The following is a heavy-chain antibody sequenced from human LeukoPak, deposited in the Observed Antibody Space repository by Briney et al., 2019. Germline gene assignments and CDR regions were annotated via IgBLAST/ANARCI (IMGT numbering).Heavy chain of an antibody. V-gene: IGHV3-33*01. D-gene: IGHD3-22*01. Sequence: GGPLRLSCAASGFTFSSYGMHWVRQAPGKGLEWVAVIWYDGSNKYYADSVKGRFTISRDNSKNTLYLQTNSLRAEDTAVYYCARVRSSGYYFNFDYWGQGTLVTVSS. CDR1: GFTFSSYG. CDR3: ARVRSSGYYFNFDY. CDR2: IWYDGSNK. J-gene: IGHJ4*02.